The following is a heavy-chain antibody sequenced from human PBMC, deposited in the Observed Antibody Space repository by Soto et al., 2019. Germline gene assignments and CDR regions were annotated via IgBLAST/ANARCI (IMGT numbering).Heavy chain of an antibody. CDR3: ARDGLRRALELVLYYYGMDV. CDR1: GFTFSSYE. Sequence: EVQLVESGGGLVQPGGSLRLSCAASGFTFSSYEMNWVRQAPGKGLEWVSYISSSGSTIYYADSVKGRFTISRDNAKNSLYQQLNSLRAEDTAVYYCARDGLRRALELVLYYYGMDVWGQGTTVTVSS. D-gene: IGHD1-7*01. V-gene: IGHV3-48*03. J-gene: IGHJ6*02. CDR2: ISSSGSTI.